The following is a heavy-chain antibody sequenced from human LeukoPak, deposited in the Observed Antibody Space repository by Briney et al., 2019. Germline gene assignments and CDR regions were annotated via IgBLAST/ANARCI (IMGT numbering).Heavy chain of an antibody. V-gene: IGHV1-8*01. CDR3: ARSSAPMDV. CDR1: GYTFTSYD. CDR2: MNPNSGNT. Sequence: ASVKVSCKASGYTFTSYDINWVRQATGQGLEWMGWMNPNSGNTGYARKFQGRVTMTRNTSISTAFMELSSLRSEDTAVYCCARSSAPMDVWGQGTTVTVSS. J-gene: IGHJ6*02.